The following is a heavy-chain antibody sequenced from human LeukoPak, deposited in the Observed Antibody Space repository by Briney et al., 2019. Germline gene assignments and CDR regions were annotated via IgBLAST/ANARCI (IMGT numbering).Heavy chain of an antibody. CDR2: ISGSSSYI. Sequence: PGGSLRLSCAASGFTFSSYSMNLVRQAPGKGLEWVSSISGSSSYIYYADSVKGRFTISRDNAKNSLYLQMNSLRAEDTAVYYCARGTVPVEMATIYFDYWGQGTLVTVSS. CDR1: GFTFSSYS. V-gene: IGHV3-21*01. CDR3: ARGTVPVEMATIYFDY. J-gene: IGHJ4*02. D-gene: IGHD5-24*01.